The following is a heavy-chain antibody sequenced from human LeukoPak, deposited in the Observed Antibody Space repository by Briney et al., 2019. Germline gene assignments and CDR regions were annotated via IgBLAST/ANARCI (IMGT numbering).Heavy chain of an antibody. CDR3: ARLGDVEVNGGTLDY. J-gene: IGHJ4*01. Sequence: PSETLSLTCAVYGVSFSGYYWSWIRQPPGKGLEWIGSIFYTGKCNRNPSLKTRVTVSVDTSKNQFFLKVTSVTVADTAVYFCARLGDVEVNGGTLDYWGRGTLVTVSS. CDR1: GVSFSGYY. D-gene: IGHD3-16*01. V-gene: IGHV4-34*12. CDR2: IFYTGKC.